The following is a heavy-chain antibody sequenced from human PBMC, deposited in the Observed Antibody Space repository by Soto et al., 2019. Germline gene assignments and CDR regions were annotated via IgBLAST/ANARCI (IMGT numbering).Heavy chain of an antibody. CDR1: GFTFSSYE. CDR2: ISSSGSTI. Sequence: GGSLRLSCAASGFTFSSYEMNWVRQAPGKGLEWVSYISSSGSTIYYADSVKGRFTISRDNAKNSLYLQMHSLRAEETAVYYCARGLMRYFDWLSHPDAFDIWGQGTMVTVSS. D-gene: IGHD3-9*01. J-gene: IGHJ3*02. V-gene: IGHV3-48*03. CDR3: ARGLMRYFDWLSHPDAFDI.